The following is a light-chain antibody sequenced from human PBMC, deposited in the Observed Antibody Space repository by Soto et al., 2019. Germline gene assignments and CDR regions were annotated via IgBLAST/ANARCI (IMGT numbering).Light chain of an antibody. CDR2: AAS. CDR3: QQYSSFPPT. Sequence: VIWMIQSPSLLSASTGDRVTIICRMSQSISSYLAWYQQKPGKAPELLIYAASTLQSGVPSRFSGSGSGTDFTLTTSCLQSEDFATYYCQQYSSFPPTFGQGTKVEIK. V-gene: IGKV1D-8*01. J-gene: IGKJ1*01. CDR1: QSISSY.